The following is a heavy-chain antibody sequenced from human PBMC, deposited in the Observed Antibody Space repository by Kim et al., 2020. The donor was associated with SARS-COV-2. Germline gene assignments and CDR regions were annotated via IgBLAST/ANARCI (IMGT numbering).Heavy chain of an antibody. Sequence: YRYYADSLKGRFTISRDNAKKQLYLQMNSLRAEDTAVYYCARGFTNGMDVWGQGTTVTVSS. V-gene: IGHV3-21*01. CDR2: YR. CDR3: ARGFTNGMDV. J-gene: IGHJ6*02.